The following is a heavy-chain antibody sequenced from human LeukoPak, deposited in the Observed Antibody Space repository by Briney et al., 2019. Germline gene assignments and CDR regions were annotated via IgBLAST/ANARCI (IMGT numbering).Heavy chain of an antibody. J-gene: IGHJ4*02. CDR2: INPNSGGT. Sequence: ASVKVSCKASGYTFTGYYMHWVRQAPGQGLEWMGWINPNSGGTNYAQKFQGRVTMTRDTSISTAYMELSSLRSEDTAVYYCATDPIVGATHGDYWGQGTLVTVSS. CDR3: ATDPIVGATHGDY. D-gene: IGHD1-26*01. V-gene: IGHV1-2*02. CDR1: GYTFTGYY.